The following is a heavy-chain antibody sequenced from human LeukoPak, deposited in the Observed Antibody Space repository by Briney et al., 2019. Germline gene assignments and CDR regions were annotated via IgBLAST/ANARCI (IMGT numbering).Heavy chain of an antibody. Sequence: PSETLSLTCAVYGGSFSGYYWSWIRQPPGKGLEWIGEINHSGSTNYNPSLKSRVTIPVDTSKNQFSLKLSSVTAADTAVYYCARDAGYSSSWYPNFGYWGQGTLVTVSS. D-gene: IGHD6-13*01. V-gene: IGHV4-34*01. CDR3: ARDAGYSSSWYPNFGY. CDR1: GGSFSGYY. J-gene: IGHJ4*02. CDR2: INHSGST.